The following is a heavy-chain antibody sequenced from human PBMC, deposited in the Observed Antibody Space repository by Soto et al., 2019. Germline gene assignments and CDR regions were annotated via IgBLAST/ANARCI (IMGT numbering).Heavy chain of an antibody. V-gene: IGHV3-11*01. D-gene: IGHD1-26*01. Sequence: QVQLVESGGGLVKPGGSLRLSCAASGFTFSDYYMSWIRQAPGKGLEWISHISSGSTTISYADSMRGRLTISRDNANNSLFLQVNSLSAEDTAVYYCARGGGQYYYHMDVWGTGTTVSVSS. CDR2: ISSGSTTI. J-gene: IGHJ6*03. CDR3: ARGGGQYYYHMDV. CDR1: GFTFSDYY.